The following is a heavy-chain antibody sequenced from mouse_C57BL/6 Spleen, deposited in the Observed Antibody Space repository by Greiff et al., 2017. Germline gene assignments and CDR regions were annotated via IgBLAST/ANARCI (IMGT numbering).Heavy chain of an antibody. CDR3: AKNCYPWYFDV. Sequence: VQLQQSGPGLVQPSQSLSITCTVSGFSLTRYGVHWVRQSPGKGLEWLGVIWRGGSTDYNAAFMSRLSSTKDNSKSQVFFKMNSLQADDTAIYYCAKNCYPWYFDVWGTGTTVTVSS. CDR1: GFSLTRYG. J-gene: IGHJ1*03. CDR2: IWRGGST. V-gene: IGHV2-5*01.